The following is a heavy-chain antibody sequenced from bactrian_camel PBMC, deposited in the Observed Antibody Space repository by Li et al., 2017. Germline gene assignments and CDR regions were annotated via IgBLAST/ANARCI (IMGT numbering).Heavy chain of an antibody. Sequence: HAQLVESGGGSVQAGGSLQLTCELKKYSSSQYCVAWYRQAPGKKREAVAGIDRDGRTHYGDFVKGRFTLSEDNAKNTVYLQLNSLKPEDTAMYYCAADFSGGIYCVRPLAYSPWPYSGPGTQVTVS. CDR1: KYSSSQYC. V-gene: IGHV3S53*01. J-gene: IGHJ4*01. CDR2: IDRDGRT. D-gene: IGHD2*01. CDR3: AADFSGGIYCVRPLAYSPWPY.